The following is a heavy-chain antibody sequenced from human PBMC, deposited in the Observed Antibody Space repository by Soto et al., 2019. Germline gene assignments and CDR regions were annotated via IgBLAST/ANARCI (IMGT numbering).Heavy chain of an antibody. CDR3: VGDIFVALHY. CDR2: IFADGNT. Sequence: PSETLSLTCVVSGASSSPPYWSWVRQPAGKRLQWIGRIFADGNTNSSPSLKGRVSMAIDKSQNQVSLQLASVTAADTATYYCVGDIFVALHYW. J-gene: IGHJ4*01. V-gene: IGHV4-4*07. D-gene: IGHD2-21*01. CDR1: GASSSPPY.